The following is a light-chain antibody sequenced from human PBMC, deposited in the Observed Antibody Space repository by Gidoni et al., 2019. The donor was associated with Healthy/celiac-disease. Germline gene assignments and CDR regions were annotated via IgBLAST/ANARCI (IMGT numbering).Light chain of an antibody. CDR3: QSYDSSLSGVV. CDR1: RYNIGAGYD. J-gene: IGLJ2*01. Sequence: QSVLTQPPSVSGAPGQRVTISCTGSRYNIGAGYDLHWYQQLPETAPKLPIYGNSNRPSGVPERFSGSKSGTSASLAITGLQAEDEADYYCQSYDSSLSGVVFGGGTKRTVL. V-gene: IGLV1-40*01. CDR2: GNS.